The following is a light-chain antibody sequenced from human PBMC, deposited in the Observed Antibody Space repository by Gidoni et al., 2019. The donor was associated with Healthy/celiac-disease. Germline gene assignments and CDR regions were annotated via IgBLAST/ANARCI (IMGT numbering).Light chain of an antibody. J-gene: IGLJ2*01. V-gene: IGLV2-14*01. CDR2: EVS. CDR3: SSYTSSSTLV. Sequence: QSALTQPASVSGSPGQSITISCTGTSSDVGGYNYVSWYQQHPGKAPKLMIYEVSNRPSGVPDRFSGSKSGNTASLTISGLQAEDEADYCCSSYTSSSTLVFGGGTKLTVL. CDR1: SSDVGGYNY.